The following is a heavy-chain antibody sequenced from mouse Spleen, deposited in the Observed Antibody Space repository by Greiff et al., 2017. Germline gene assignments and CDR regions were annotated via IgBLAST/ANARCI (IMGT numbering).Heavy chain of an antibody. CDR3: ARGQLGLLDWFAY. Sequence: EVLLQQSVAELVRPGASVKLSCTASGFNIKNTYMHWVKQRPEQGLEWIGRIDPANGNTKYAPKFQGKATITADTSSNTAYLQLSSLTSEDTAIYYCARGQLGLLDWFAYWGQGTLVTVSA. V-gene: IGHV14-3*01. CDR1: GFNIKNTY. CDR2: IDPANGNT. J-gene: IGHJ3*01. D-gene: IGHD3-2*01.